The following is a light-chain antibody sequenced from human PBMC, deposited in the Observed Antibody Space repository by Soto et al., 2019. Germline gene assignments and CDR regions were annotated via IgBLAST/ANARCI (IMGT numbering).Light chain of an antibody. V-gene: IGKV4-1*01. CDR3: QQYYSTPRT. J-gene: IGKJ1*01. CDR1: QSVLYSSNNNNY. CDR2: WAS. Sequence: DIVMTQSPDSLAVSLGERATINGKSSQSVLYSSNNNNYLAWYQQNPGQPPKLLIYWASTRESGVPNRFSGSGSGTYFTLPISSMPAEDVAVYYCQQYYSTPRTFGHGTKVDIK.